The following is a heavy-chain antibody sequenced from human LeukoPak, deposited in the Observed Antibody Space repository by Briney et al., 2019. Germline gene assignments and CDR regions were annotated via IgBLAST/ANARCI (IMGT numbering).Heavy chain of an antibody. D-gene: IGHD6-13*01. CDR3: AKGNGKAATGNVVDY. V-gene: IGHV3-23*01. CDR1: GFTFSSYA. Sequence: AGSLRLSCAASGFTFSSYAMSWVRQAPPKGLQWVLVISGSGGTTYYADSVKGRFTISRDNSKSTLFLQMNSLRAADTAVYYCAKGNGKAATGNVVDYWGQGTLVTVSS. CDR2: ISGSGGTT. J-gene: IGHJ4*02.